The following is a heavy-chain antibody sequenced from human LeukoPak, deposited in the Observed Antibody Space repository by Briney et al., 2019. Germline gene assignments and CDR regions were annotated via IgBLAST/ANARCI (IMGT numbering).Heavy chain of an antibody. J-gene: IGHJ4*02. CDR2: IYHSGST. CDR3: ARGPFSLSSSPYYFDY. V-gene: IGHV4-38-2*02. CDR1: GYSISSGYY. Sequence: PSETLSLTCTVSGYSISSGYYWGWIRQPPGKGLEWIGSIYHSGSTYYNPSLKSRVTISVDTSKNQFSLKLSSVTAADTAVYYCARGPFSLSSSPYYFDYWGQGTLVTVSS. D-gene: IGHD6-13*01.